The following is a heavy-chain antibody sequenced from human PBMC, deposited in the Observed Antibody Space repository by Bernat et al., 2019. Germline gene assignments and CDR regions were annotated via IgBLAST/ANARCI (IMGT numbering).Heavy chain of an antibody. D-gene: IGHD2-2*01. CDR3: AYQLLLSYFDY. CDR1: GFTFSSYA. CDR2: ISGSGGST. Sequence: EVQLLEFGGGLVQPGASLRLSCAASGFTFSSYAMSWVRQAPGKGLEWVSAISGSGGSTYYADSVKGRFTITRDNTKNTLYLQMNRLRAEDTAVYYCAYQLLLSYFDYWGQGTLVTVSS. J-gene: IGHJ4*02. V-gene: IGHV3-23*01.